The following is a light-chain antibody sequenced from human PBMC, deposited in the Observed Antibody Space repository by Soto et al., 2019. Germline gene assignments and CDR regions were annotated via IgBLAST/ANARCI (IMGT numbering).Light chain of an antibody. Sequence: QSALTQPASVSGSPGQAITISCTGTTSDIGRYNYVSWYQQHPGKAPKLMIYEVRNRPSGVSNRFSVSKSGNTASLTISGLQAEDEADYYCSSYTSSTTLHVFGTGTKLTVL. CDR1: TSDIGRYNY. V-gene: IGLV2-14*01. CDR2: EVR. CDR3: SSYTSSTTLHV. J-gene: IGLJ1*01.